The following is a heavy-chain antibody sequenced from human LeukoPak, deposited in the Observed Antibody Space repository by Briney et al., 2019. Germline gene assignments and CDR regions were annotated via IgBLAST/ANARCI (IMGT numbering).Heavy chain of an antibody. CDR2: VNNDGSST. CDR3: AKGGLRVTDY. Sequence: GGSLRLSCAASGFIFSDYWMHWVRQAPGKGLVWVSRVNNDGSSTTYADSVKGRFTISRDNAKNTLYLQMNSLRAEDTAVYYCAKGGLRVTDYWGQGTLVTVSS. D-gene: IGHD5/OR15-5a*01. J-gene: IGHJ4*02. V-gene: IGHV3-74*03. CDR1: GFIFSDYW.